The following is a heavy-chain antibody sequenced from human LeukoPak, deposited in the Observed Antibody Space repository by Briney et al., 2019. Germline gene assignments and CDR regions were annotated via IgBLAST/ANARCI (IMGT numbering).Heavy chain of an antibody. CDR2: VFYSGST. J-gene: IGHJ4*02. CDR3: ARNSTTVNHVYKFFDY. D-gene: IGHD4-17*01. Sequence: TSETLSLTCTVSGDFITSGSGICYWGWIRQAPGKGLEWIGSVFYSGSTSYNPSLNSRVTISVDTSKNQFSLKLSSVTAADTAVYYCARNSTTVNHVYKFFDYWGRGTLVTVSS. CDR1: GDFITSGSGICY. V-gene: IGHV4-39*01.